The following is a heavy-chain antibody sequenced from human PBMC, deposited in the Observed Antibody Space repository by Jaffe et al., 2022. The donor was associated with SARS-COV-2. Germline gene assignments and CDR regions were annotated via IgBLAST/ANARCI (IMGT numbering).Heavy chain of an antibody. CDR1: GFTFSNYG. D-gene: IGHD2-15*01. V-gene: IGHV3-23*01. J-gene: IGHJ4*02. CDR2: ILGSGSPT. Sequence: EVQLLESGGGLIQPGGSLRLSCAASGFTFSNYGMTWVRQAPGKGLEWVSAILGSGSPTFYADSVKGRFTISRDNSKNVVYLQMNSLRAEDTALYYCAKLQDPNGSNCKFDSWGQGTLVTVSS. CDR3: AKLQDPNGSNCKFDS.